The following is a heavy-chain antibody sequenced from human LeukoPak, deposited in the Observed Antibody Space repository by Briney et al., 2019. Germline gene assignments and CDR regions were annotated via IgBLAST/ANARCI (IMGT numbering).Heavy chain of an antibody. V-gene: IGHV4-4*02. D-gene: IGHD4/OR15-4a*01. Sequence: SETLSLTCTVSRGSISSSNWWSWVRQPPGKGLEWIGEIYHDGTTNYNPSLKSRVTMSVDKSKNQFSLRLSSVTAADTAVYFCARDYANYYFQYWGQGTLVTASS. CDR1: RGSISSSNW. J-gene: IGHJ1*01. CDR2: IYHDGTT. CDR3: ARDYANYYFQY.